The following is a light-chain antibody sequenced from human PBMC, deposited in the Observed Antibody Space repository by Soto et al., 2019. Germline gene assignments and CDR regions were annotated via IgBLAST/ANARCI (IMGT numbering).Light chain of an antibody. J-gene: IGLJ2*01. CDR3: SAYTSSSTLVV. CDR2: DVS. V-gene: IGLV2-14*01. CDR1: SSDVGGYNY. Sequence: LTQPASASGSPGQSMTISCTRTSSDVGGYNYVSWYQQHPGKDPKLMIYDVSNRPSGVSNRFSGSKSGNTASLTISGLQAEDEADYYCSAYTSSSTLVVFGGGTKLTVL.